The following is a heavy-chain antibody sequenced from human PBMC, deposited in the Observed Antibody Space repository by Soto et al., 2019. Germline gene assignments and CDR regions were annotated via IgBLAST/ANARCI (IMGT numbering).Heavy chain of an antibody. CDR1: GFTFSDYY. CDR2: ITGSGTYP. Sequence: QVQLVESGGGLVKPGGSLRLSCAASGFTFSDYYMSWIRQAPGKGLECASYITGSGTYPTYADSVKGRFTIPRDNAKNSLYRQMNSLTAEDTAVYYCARELGGLDSWGQGTMVTVSS. CDR3: ARELGGLDS. D-gene: IGHD3-10*01. J-gene: IGHJ4*02. V-gene: IGHV3-11*05.